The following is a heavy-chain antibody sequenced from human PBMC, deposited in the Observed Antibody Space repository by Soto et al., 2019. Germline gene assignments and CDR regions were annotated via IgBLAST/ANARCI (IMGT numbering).Heavy chain of an antibody. J-gene: IGHJ5*02. D-gene: IGHD3-9*01. V-gene: IGHV3-11*01. CDR3: ARVDIDDSFDP. CDR1: GFTVSSKY. Sequence: GGSLRLSCAASGFTVSSKYMSWIRQAPGKGLEWVSYISSSGSTIYYADSVKGQFTISRDNAKNSLYLQMNSLRAEDTAVYYCARVDIDDSFDPWGQGTLVTVSS. CDR2: ISSSGSTI.